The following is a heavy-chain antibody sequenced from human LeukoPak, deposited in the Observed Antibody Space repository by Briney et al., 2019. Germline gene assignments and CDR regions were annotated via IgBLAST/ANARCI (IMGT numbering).Heavy chain of an antibody. CDR2: IKSDYRT. V-gene: IGHV3-74*01. D-gene: IGHD3-22*01. CDR3: ARAPSEIGGYYPEYFRH. Sequence: GGSLRLSCAASGFTFSSYWMHWVRQAPGKGLVWVSRIKSDYRTNYAASVQGRFTISRDNAKNTVSLQMNSLRAEDTGVYYCARAPSEIGGYYPEYFRHWGQGTLVTVSS. CDR1: GFTFSSYW. J-gene: IGHJ1*01.